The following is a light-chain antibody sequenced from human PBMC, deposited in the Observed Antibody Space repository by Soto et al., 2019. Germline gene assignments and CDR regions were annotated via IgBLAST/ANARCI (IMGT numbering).Light chain of an antibody. CDR2: DAS. Sequence: DIQMTQSPSSLSASVGDRVTITCQASQDTRNYLNWYQQKPGKAPNLLIYDASNLRAGVPSRFSGSGSGTEFTFTISSLQPEDIATYYCQHYDHLPPLSFGGGTKVEIK. CDR1: QDTRNY. V-gene: IGKV1-33*01. J-gene: IGKJ4*01. CDR3: QHYDHLPPLS.